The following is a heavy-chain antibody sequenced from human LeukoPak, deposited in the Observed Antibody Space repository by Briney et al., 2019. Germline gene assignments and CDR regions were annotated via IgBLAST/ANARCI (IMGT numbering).Heavy chain of an antibody. CDR3: SLGYCSSTSCQPFDY. V-gene: IGHV4-34*01. J-gene: IGHJ4*02. Sequence: PSETLSLTCAVYGGSFSGYYWSWIRQPPGKGLEWMGEINHSGSTNYNPSLKSRVTISVDTSKNQFSLKLSSVTAADTAVYYCSLGYCSSTSCQPFDYWGQGTLVTVSS. CDR1: GGSFSGYY. CDR2: INHSGST. D-gene: IGHD2-2*01.